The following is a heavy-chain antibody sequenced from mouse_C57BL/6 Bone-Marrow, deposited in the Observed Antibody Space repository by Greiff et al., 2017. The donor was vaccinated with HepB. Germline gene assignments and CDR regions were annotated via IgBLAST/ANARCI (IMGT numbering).Heavy chain of an antibody. Sequence: VQLQQPGAELVRPGTSVKLSCKASGYTFTSYWMHWVKQRPGQGLEWIGVIDPSDSYTNYNQKFKGKATLTVATSSSTAYMQLSSLTSEDSAVYYCAREGYGSSYFWFAYWGQGTLVTVSA. J-gene: IGHJ3*01. CDR3: AREGYGSSYFWFAY. V-gene: IGHV1-59*01. CDR1: GYTFTSYW. D-gene: IGHD1-1*01. CDR2: IDPSDSYT.